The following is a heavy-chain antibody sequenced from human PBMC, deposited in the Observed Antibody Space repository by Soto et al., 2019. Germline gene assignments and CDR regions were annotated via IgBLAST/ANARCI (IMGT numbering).Heavy chain of an antibody. CDR2: IYHTGSS. J-gene: IGHJ6*02. CDR3: TRRRFGVRGVTTMDV. V-gene: IGHV4-30-4*01. Sequence: PSETLSLTCTVSGVSISSGDFYWSWIRQPPGKGLEWIGYIYHTGSSQYHPSLRGRVAFSMDTSKNQFSLELRSVTAADTAVYYCTRRRFGVRGVTTMDVWGPGTTVTVSS. CDR1: GVSISSGDFY. D-gene: IGHD3-10*01.